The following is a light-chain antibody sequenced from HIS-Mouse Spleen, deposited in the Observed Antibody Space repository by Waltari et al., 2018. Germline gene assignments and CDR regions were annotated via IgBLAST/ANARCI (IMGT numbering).Light chain of an antibody. CDR1: SLRSYY. V-gene: IGLV3-19*01. CDR3: NSRDSSGNHLV. J-gene: IGLJ3*02. Sequence: SSELTQDPAVSVSLGQPVRNTCQGDSLRSYYASWYQPQPAQAPVLVIYGKNTRPSGIPNRFSGSSSGNTASLTITGAQAEDEADYYCNSRDSSGNHLVFGGGTKLTVL. CDR2: GKN.